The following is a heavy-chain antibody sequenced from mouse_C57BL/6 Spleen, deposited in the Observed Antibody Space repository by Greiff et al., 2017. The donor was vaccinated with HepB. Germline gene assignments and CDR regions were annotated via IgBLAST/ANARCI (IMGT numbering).Heavy chain of an antibody. V-gene: IGHV1-20*01. J-gene: IGHJ4*01. D-gene: IGHD1-1*01. CDR3: AKGSSYDYAMDY. CDR1: GYSFTGYF. Sequence: VQLQQSGPELVKPGDSVKISCKASGYSFTGYFMNWVMQSHGKSLEWIGRINPYNGDTFYNQKFKGKATLTVDKSYSTAHMELRSLTSEDSAVYYCAKGSSYDYAMDYWGQGTSVTVSS. CDR2: INPYNGDT.